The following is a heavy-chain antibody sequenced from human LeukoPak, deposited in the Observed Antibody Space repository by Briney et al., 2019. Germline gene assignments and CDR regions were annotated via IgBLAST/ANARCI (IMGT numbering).Heavy chain of an antibody. J-gene: IGHJ4*02. V-gene: IGHV4-39*07. Sequence: SETLSLTCTVSGNSISSYYWGWIRQPPGKGLEWIGSIYYSGSTYYNPSLKSRVTISVDTSKNQFSLKLSSVTAADTAVYYCATAHEEGYEADYWGQGTLVTVSS. CDR3: ATAHEEGYEADY. D-gene: IGHD3-16*01. CDR2: IYYSGST. CDR1: GNSISSYY.